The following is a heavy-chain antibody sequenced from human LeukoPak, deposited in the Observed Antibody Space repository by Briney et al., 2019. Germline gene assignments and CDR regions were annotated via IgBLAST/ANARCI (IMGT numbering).Heavy chain of an antibody. J-gene: IGHJ4*02. CDR2: IYSGGST. CDR3: ARWDQTVTTPPD. V-gene: IGHV3-66*01. D-gene: IGHD4-17*01. CDR1: GFTVSSNY. Sequence: GGSLRVSCAASGFTVSSNYMSWVRQAPGNGLEWVSVIYSGGSTYYADSVKGRFTISRDNSKNTLYLQMNSLRAEDTAVYYCARWDQTVTTPPDWGQGTLVTVSS.